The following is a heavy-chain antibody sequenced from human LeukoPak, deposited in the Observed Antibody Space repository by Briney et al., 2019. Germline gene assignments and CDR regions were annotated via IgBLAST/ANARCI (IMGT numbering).Heavy chain of an antibody. CDR1: GLTFSRYT. CDR2: ISYDGSNK. V-gene: IGHV3-30-3*01. Sequence: GGSLRLSCAGSGLTFSRYTMHWVRQAPGKGLEWVAIISYDGSNKHYADSVKGRLTISRDNSKNTLSLQMNSLRAEDTAVYYCAREGWDGSGSLDYWGQGTLVTVSS. D-gene: IGHD3-10*01. CDR3: AREGWDGSGSLDY. J-gene: IGHJ4*02.